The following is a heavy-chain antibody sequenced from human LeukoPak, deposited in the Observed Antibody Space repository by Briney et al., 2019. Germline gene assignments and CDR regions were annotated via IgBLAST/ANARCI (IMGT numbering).Heavy chain of an antibody. CDR3: ARGSSWYGRYYFDY. V-gene: IGHV3-7*01. CDR2: IKQDGSGK. D-gene: IGHD6-13*01. Sequence: GGSLRLSCAASGFTFSSYWMSWVRQAPGKGLEWVANIKQDGSGKYYVDSVKGRFTISRDNAKNSLYLQMNSLRAEDTAVYYCARGSSWYGRYYFDYWGQGTLVTVSS. CDR1: GFTFSSYW. J-gene: IGHJ4*02.